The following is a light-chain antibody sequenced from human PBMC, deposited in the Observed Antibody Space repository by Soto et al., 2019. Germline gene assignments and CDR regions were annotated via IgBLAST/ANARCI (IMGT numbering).Light chain of an antibody. V-gene: IGKV3-15*01. CDR2: GAS. CDR3: QQYNNWPRT. J-gene: IGKJ1*01. CDR1: QSVSSN. Sequence: EIVMTQSPATLSESPGERVILSCRASQSVSSNLAWYQQKPGQVPRLLIYGASTRATGIPAKFSGSGSGTEFTLTISSLQSEDFGIYYCQQYNNWPRTFGQGT.